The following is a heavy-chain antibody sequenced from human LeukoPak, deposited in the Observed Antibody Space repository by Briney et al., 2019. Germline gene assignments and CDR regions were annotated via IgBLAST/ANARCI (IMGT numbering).Heavy chain of an antibody. V-gene: IGHV3-23*01. J-gene: IGHJ4*02. Sequence: GSLRLSCAASGFTFSSYAMSWVRQAPGKGLEWVSAISGSGGSTYYADSVKGRFTISRDNSKNTLYLQMNSLRAEDTAVYYCAKGEGRSYYRLPDYWGQGTLVTVSS. D-gene: IGHD1-26*01. CDR3: AKGEGRSYYRLPDY. CDR2: ISGSGGST. CDR1: GFTFSSYA.